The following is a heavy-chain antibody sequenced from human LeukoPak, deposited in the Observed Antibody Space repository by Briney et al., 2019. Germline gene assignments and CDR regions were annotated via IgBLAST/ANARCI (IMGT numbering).Heavy chain of an antibody. CDR2: INDYGDTT. V-gene: IGHV3-64D*09. CDR3: VKDLSGYYGFEF. Sequence: GGSLRLSCSASGFTFSSCAMHWVRQAPGMGLEYVSGINDYGDTTHYGDSVRGRATISRDDSKNTVHLQMSSLRAEDTAIYYCVKDLSGYYGFEFWGQGTLVTVSS. D-gene: IGHD5-12*01. J-gene: IGHJ4*02. CDR1: GFTFSSCA.